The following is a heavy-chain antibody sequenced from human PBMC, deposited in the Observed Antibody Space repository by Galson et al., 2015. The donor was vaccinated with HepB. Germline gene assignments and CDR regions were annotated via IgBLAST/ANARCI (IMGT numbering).Heavy chain of an antibody. CDR1: GFTFSSYA. D-gene: IGHD3-9*01. CDR3: AKNQRYFDPRATGYYPLSLSGAFDI. J-gene: IGHJ3*02. CDR2: ISGSGGST. V-gene: IGHV3-23*01. Sequence: SLRLSCAASGFTFSSYAMSWVRQAPGKGLEWVSAISGSGGSTYYADSVKGRFTISRDNSKNTLYLQMNSLRAEDTAVYYCAKNQRYFDPRATGYYPLSLSGAFDIWSQGTMVTVSS.